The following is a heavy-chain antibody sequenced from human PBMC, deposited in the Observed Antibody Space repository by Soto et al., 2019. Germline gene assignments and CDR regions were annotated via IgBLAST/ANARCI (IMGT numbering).Heavy chain of an antibody. D-gene: IGHD4-17*01. V-gene: IGHV4-30-4*01. J-gene: IGHJ4*02. CDR2: IYYSSTT. CDR1: GDSIISGDYY. CDR3: ARRYGPGFDY. Sequence: SDTLSLTCIFSGDSIISGDYYWSLIRQPPGKGLEWIGYIYYSSTTYYNPSLKSRVTISVDKSKNHFSLELTSVTAADAAVYYCARRYGPGFDYWGQRTLVTVS.